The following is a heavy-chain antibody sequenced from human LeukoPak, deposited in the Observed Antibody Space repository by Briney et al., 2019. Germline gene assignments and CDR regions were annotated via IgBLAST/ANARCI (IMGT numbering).Heavy chain of an antibody. CDR3: AKAEGKNPTGGRWLD. Sequence: GGSLRLSCAGSGFSFSTYAMTWVRQAPGMGLESVSAISGSGGYTYYADSVKGRFTISRDNSKNTLYLQMNSLRAEDTALYYCAKAEGKNPTGGRWLDWGQGTLVTVSS. CDR1: GFSFSTYA. CDR2: ISGSGGYT. V-gene: IGHV3-23*01. J-gene: IGHJ4*02. D-gene: IGHD6-19*01.